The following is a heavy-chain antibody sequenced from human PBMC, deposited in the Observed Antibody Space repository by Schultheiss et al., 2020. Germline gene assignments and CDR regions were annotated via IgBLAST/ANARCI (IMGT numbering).Heavy chain of an antibody. Sequence: GGSLRLSCAASGFTFSSYSMNWVRQAPGKGLEWVSAISSSSSYIYYADSVKGRFTISRDNAKNSLYLQMNSLRAEDTAVYYCARVVSGGNYAKVFDDFDIWGQGTMVTVSS. V-gene: IGHV3-21*04. CDR2: ISSSSSYI. CDR3: ARVVSGGNYAKVFDDFDI. D-gene: IGHD4-23*01. CDR1: GFTFSSYS. J-gene: IGHJ3*02.